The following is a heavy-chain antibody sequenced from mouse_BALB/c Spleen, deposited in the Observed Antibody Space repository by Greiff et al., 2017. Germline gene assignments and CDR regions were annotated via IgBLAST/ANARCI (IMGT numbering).Heavy chain of an antibody. CDR2: IYPGDGDT. V-gene: IGHV1-82*01. CDR1: GYAFSSSW. J-gene: IGHJ3*01. CDR3: ARGGYGPWFAY. Sequence: QVQLKESGPELVKPGASVKISCKASGYAFSSSWMNWVKQRPGQGLEWIGRIYPGDGDTNYNGKFKGKATLTADKSSSTAYMQLSSLTSVDSAVYFCARGGYGPWFAYWGQGTLVTVSA. D-gene: IGHD2-10*02.